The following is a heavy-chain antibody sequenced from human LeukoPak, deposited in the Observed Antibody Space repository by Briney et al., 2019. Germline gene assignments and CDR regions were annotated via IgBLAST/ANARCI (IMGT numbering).Heavy chain of an antibody. J-gene: IGHJ4*02. V-gene: IGHV5-10-1*01. CDR2: IDPSDSYT. Sequence: GESLKIPGKGSGYSFTSYWISWVRQMPGKGLEWRGRIDPSDSYTNYSPSFQGHVTISADKSISTAYLQWSSLKASDTAMYYCARLRVAATSFDYWGQGTLVTVSS. D-gene: IGHD6-25*01. CDR1: GYSFTSYW. CDR3: ARLRVAATSFDY.